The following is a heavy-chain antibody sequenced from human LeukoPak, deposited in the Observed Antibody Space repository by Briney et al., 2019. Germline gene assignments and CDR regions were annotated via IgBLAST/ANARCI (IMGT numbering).Heavy chain of an antibody. V-gene: IGHV4-4*07. J-gene: IGHJ2*01. D-gene: IGHD3-9*01. CDR1: GGSISSYY. CDR2: IYTNGST. CDR3: ARERASYYDILTEGWYFEL. Sequence: SETLSLTCTVSGGSISSYYWSWIRQPAGKGLEWIGRIYTNGSTNYNPSLKSRVTMSVDTSKNQFSLKLSSVTAADTAVYYCARERASYYDILTEGWYFELWGRGTLVTVSS.